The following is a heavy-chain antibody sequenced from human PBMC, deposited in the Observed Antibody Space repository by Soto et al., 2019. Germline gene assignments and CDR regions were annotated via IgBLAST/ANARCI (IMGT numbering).Heavy chain of an antibody. Sequence: SETLSLTCTVSGGSISSGDYYWSWIRQPPGKGLEWIGYIYYSGNTYYNPSLRSRVTISVDTSKNQFSLKLSSVTAADTAVYYCARGSGYGHFDYWGQGTLVTVSS. J-gene: IGHJ4*02. CDR2: IYYSGNT. CDR1: GGSISSGDYY. CDR3: ARGSGYGHFDY. V-gene: IGHV4-30-4*01. D-gene: IGHD5-12*01.